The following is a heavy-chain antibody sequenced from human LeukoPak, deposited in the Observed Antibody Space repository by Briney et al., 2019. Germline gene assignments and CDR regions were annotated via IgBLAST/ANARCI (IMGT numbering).Heavy chain of an antibody. V-gene: IGHV3-7*01. CDR1: GFTFSSYS. J-gene: IGHJ4*02. Sequence: GGSLRLSCAASGFTFSSYSMNWVRQAPGKGLEWVANIKQDGSENYYVDSVKGRFTISRDNAKNSLHLQMNSLRAEDTAMYYCASTRCTGTSCYLPILDWGQGILVTVSS. CDR3: ASTRCTGTSCYLPILD. CDR2: IKQDGSEN. D-gene: IGHD2-2*01.